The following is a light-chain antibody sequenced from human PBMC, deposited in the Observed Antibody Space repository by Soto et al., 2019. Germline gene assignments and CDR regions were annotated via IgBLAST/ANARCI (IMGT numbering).Light chain of an antibody. J-gene: IGLJ7*01. CDR3: AAWDDSLHGGV. CDR1: SSNIGSNT. V-gene: IGLV1-44*01. Sequence: QSVLTQPPSASGTPGQRVTISCSGSSSNIGSNTVNWYQQLPGTAPKLLMYANNKRPSGVPDRLAGAKSGASASLAISGLQSKDEADYYCAAWDDSLHGGVFGGGTQLTV. CDR2: ANN.